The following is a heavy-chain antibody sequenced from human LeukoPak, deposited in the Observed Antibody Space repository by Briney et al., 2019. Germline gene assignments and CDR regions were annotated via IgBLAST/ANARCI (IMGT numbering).Heavy chain of an antibody. V-gene: IGHV4-39*07. Sequence: SETLSLTCTVSGGSISTYYWSWIRQPPGKGLEWIGSIYYSGRTYYNPSLKSRLTISVDTSMNQFSLKLSSVTAADTAIYYCARDIPTGYYDYWGQGTLVTVSS. D-gene: IGHD3-9*01. CDR3: ARDIPTGYYDY. J-gene: IGHJ4*02. CDR1: GGSISTYY. CDR2: IYYSGRT.